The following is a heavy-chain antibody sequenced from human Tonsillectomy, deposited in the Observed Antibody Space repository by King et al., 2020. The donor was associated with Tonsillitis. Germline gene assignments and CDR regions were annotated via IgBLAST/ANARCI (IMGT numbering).Heavy chain of an antibody. V-gene: IGHV2-5*02. J-gene: IGHJ3*02. CDR3: ARRHSGLLVAAPIRDAFDI. CDR2: IYWDNDT. Sequence: TLKESGPTLVKPTETLTLTCTFSGFSLITSGVGVGWIRQPPGKALEWLALIYWDNDTRYSPSLKSRLTITKDTSRNKVVLTMTNMDPVDTATYFCARRHSGLLVAAPIRDAFDIWGQGTMVTVSS. CDR1: GFSLITSGVG. D-gene: IGHD5-12*01.